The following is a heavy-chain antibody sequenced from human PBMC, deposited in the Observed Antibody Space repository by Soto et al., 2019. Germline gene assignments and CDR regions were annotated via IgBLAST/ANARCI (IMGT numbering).Heavy chain of an antibody. V-gene: IGHV3-23*01. CDR1: GFTFSSYA. J-gene: IGHJ6*02. CDR3: AKNEYYDFWSGYSVTEYYYGMDV. CDR2: ISGSGGST. D-gene: IGHD3-3*01. Sequence: EVQLLESGGGLVQPGGSLRLSCAASGFTFSSYAMSWVRQAPGKGLEWVSAISGSGGSTYYADSVKGRFTISRDNSKNTLYLQMNSLRDEDTAVYYCAKNEYYDFWSGYSVTEYYYGMDVWGQGTTVTVSS.